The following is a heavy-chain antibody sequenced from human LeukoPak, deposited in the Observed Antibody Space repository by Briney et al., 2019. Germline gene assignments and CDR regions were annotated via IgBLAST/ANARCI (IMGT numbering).Heavy chain of an antibody. D-gene: IGHD2-15*01. CDR1: GGSISNSGGFY. CDR2: ISYRGST. J-gene: IGHJ4*02. Sequence: SETLSLTCTISGGSISNSGGFYWSWIRQHPGDGLEWIGFISYRGSTYYNPSLKSRVSMSVDTSRSQFSLRLTSVTDEDTAVYYCARISQSSGGFYYWGQGTLVTVSS. CDR3: ARISQSSGGFYY. V-gene: IGHV4-31*02.